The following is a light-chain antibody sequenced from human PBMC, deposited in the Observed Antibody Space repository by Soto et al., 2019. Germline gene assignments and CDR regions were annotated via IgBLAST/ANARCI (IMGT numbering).Light chain of an antibody. CDR3: SSYTSSSTPYVV. Sequence: QSVLTQPASVSGSPGQSITISCTGTSSDVGVYNYVSWYQQHPGKAPKLMIYDVSNRPSGVSNSFSGSKSGNTASLTISGLQAEDEADYYCSSYTSSSTPYVVFGGGTKLTVL. V-gene: IGLV2-14*01. CDR1: SSDVGVYNY. J-gene: IGLJ2*01. CDR2: DVS.